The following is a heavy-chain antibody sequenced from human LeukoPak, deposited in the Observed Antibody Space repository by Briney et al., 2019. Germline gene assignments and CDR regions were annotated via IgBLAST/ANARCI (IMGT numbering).Heavy chain of an antibody. CDR3: ARVREDPWNSAPHAFDI. Sequence: SETLSLTCTVSGYSISNNFYWAWIRQSPGKGLEWIVSINHSWSTYYNPSLKSRVTISVDTSKNQFSLKLTSVTAADTAVYYCARVREDPWNSAPHAFDIWGQGTMVTVSS. CDR2: INHSWST. V-gene: IGHV4-38-2*02. CDR1: GYSISNNFY. D-gene: IGHD1-1*01. J-gene: IGHJ3*02.